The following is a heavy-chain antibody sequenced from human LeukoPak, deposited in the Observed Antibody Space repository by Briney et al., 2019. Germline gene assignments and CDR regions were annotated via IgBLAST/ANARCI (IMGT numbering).Heavy chain of an antibody. CDR2: IYYSGST. J-gene: IGHJ4*02. CDR1: GGSISSGSYY. Sequence: SETLSLTCTVSGGSISSGSYYWGWIRQPPGKGLEWIGYIYYSGSTYYNPSLKSRVTISVDTSKNQFSLKLSSVTAADTAVYYCASGSLGKLGGQTSSSWAFDYWSQRTLVTASS. CDR3: ASGSLGKLGGQTSSSWAFDY. D-gene: IGHD6-13*01. V-gene: IGHV4-30-4*08.